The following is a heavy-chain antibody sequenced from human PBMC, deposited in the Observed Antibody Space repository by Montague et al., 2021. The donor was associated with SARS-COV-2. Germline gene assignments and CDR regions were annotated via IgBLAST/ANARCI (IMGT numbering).Heavy chain of an antibody. CDR1: GFTFSHSW. J-gene: IGHJ4*02. Sequence: SLSLSCAASGFTFSHSWMPWVRQAPGKGLEWLAIINEDGSVTNYVGSVKGRFTISRDNTKRSLYLQMNSLRADETAIYYCARDPESGALDYWGQGTLVTVSS. CDR2: INEDGSVT. CDR3: ARDPESGALDY. D-gene: IGHD4-17*01. V-gene: IGHV3-7*01.